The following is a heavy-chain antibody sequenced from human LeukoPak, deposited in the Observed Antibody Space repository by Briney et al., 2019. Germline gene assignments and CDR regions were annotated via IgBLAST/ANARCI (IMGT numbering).Heavy chain of an antibody. D-gene: IGHD3-22*01. CDR2: INHSGST. Sequence: SETLSLTCAVYGGSFSGYYWSWLRQPPGKGLEWIGEINHSGSTNYNPSLKSRVTISVDTSKNQFSLKLSSVTAADTAVYYCARGPRYSSGYNYYYYGMDVWGQGTTVTVSS. CDR3: ARGPRYSSGYNYYYYGMDV. CDR1: GGSFSGYY. V-gene: IGHV4-34*01. J-gene: IGHJ6*02.